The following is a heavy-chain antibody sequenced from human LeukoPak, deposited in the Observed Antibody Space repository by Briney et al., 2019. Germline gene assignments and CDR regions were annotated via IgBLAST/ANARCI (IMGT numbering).Heavy chain of an antibody. V-gene: IGHV3-23*01. CDR1: GFTFSSYA. CDR3: AKDDVGYCSSTSCRPDY. Sequence: GGSLRLSCAASGFTFSSYAMSWVRQAPGKGLEWVSAISGSGGSTNYADSVKGRFTISRDNSKNTLYLQMNSLRAEDTAVYYCAKDDVGYCSSTSCRPDYWGQGTLVTVSS. CDR2: ISGSGGST. J-gene: IGHJ4*02. D-gene: IGHD2-2*01.